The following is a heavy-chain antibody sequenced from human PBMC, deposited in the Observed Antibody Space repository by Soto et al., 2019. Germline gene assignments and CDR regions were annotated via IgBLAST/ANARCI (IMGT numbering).Heavy chain of an antibody. CDR1: GFTFSSYW. Sequence: GGSLRLSCAASGFTFSSYWMSWVRQAPGKGLEWVANIKQDGSEKYYVDSVKGRFTISRDNAKNSLYLQMNSLRAEDTAVYYCASHPIGYCSGGSCYPGSFDYWGQGTLVTVSS. D-gene: IGHD2-15*01. J-gene: IGHJ4*02. CDR2: IKQDGSEK. V-gene: IGHV3-7*01. CDR3: ASHPIGYCSGGSCYPGSFDY.